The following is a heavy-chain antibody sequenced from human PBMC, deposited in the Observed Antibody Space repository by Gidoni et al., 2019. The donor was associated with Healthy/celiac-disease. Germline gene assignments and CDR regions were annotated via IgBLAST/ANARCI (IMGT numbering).Heavy chain of an antibody. J-gene: IGHJ4*02. Sequence: QVQLQQWGAGLLKPSEPLSLTCGVSGGSLSGYYWRWLRQPPAKVLEWIGESNHSGSTNYNPSLKSRVTISVDTSKNQFSLKLGSVTAADTAVYYCAREGYYWGQGTLVTVSS. CDR2: SNHSGST. CDR1: GGSLSGYY. CDR3: AREGYY. V-gene: IGHV4-34*01.